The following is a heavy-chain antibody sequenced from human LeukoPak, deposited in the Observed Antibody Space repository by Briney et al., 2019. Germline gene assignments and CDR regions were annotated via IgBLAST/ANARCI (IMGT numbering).Heavy chain of an antibody. D-gene: IGHD6-19*01. Sequence: PGGSLRLSCAASGFTFSDYYMSWIRQAPGKGREWVSYISSSGSTIYYADSVKGRFTTSRDNATNSLYLQMNSLRAEDTAVYYCARGSRPPIAVAGTGWFDPWGQGTLVTVSS. CDR3: ARGSRPPIAVAGTGWFDP. V-gene: IGHV3-11*01. CDR1: GFTFSDYY. CDR2: ISSSGSTI. J-gene: IGHJ5*02.